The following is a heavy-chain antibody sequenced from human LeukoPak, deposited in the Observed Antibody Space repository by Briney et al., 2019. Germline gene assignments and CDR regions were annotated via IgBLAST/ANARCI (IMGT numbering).Heavy chain of an antibody. J-gene: IGHJ4*02. D-gene: IGHD2-21*02. CDR1: GYTFTSYG. Sequence: ASVKVSCKASGYTFTSYGISWVRQAPGQGLEWIGWISAYNGNTNYAQKLQGRVTMTTDTSTSTAYMELRSLRSDDTAVYYCARGDWLVVTAIPLDYWGQGTLVTVSS. V-gene: IGHV1-18*01. CDR2: ISAYNGNT. CDR3: ARGDWLVVTAIPLDY.